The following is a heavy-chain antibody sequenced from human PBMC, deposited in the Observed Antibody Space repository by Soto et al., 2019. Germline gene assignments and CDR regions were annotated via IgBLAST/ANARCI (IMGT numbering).Heavy chain of an antibody. CDR3: AKVGSGSYSAHS. CDR2: ISFSGFNT. J-gene: IGHJ4*02. D-gene: IGHD3-10*01. V-gene: IGHV3-23*01. CDR1: GFTFSSYA. Sequence: EVQLLESGGGFIQRGGSLRLSCAASGFTFSSYAMSWVRQAPGKGLEWDSTISFSGFNTHYADSVKGRFTISRDNSKNTLDLEMNSLRGEDTAVYYCAKVGSGSYSAHSWGQGTLVTVSS.